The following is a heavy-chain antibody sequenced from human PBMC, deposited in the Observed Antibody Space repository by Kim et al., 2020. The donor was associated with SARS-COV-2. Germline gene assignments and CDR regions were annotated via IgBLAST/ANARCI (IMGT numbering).Heavy chain of an antibody. CDR2: ISSSGSTI. J-gene: IGHJ6*02. Sequence: GGSLRLSCAASGFTFSSYEMNWVRQAPGKGLEWVSYISSSGSTIYYADSVKGRFTISRDNAKNSLYLQMNSLRAEDTAVYYCARPSPIAVADRGYYYYGMDVWGQGTTVTVSS. V-gene: IGHV3-48*03. D-gene: IGHD6-19*01. CDR1: GFTFSSYE. CDR3: ARPSPIAVADRGYYYYGMDV.